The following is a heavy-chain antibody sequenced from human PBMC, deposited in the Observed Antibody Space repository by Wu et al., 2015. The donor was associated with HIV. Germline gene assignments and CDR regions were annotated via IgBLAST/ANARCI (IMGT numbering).Heavy chain of an antibody. V-gene: IGHV1-18*01. J-gene: IGHJ3*02. CDR3: ARDAPRGGSYYLDDAFDI. D-gene: IGHD1-26*01. CDR1: GYTFTSYG. Sequence: QVQLVQSGPEVKRPGASVKLSCKASGYTFTSYGISWVRQAPGQGLEWMGWISAYNGNTNYAQKLQGRVTMTTDTSTSTAYMELRSLRSDDTAVYYCARDAPRGGSYYLDDAFDIWGQGTMVTVSS. CDR2: ISAYNGNT.